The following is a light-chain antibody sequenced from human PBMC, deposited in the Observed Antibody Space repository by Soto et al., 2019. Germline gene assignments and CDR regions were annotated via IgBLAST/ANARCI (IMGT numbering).Light chain of an antibody. CDR2: LTF. Sequence: DIVMTQSPLSLPVTPGEPASISCRSSQSLLYSNGYNYLDWYLQKPGQSPQLLIYLTFNRSFGVPDRFSGSGSGTDFTLKISRVEAEDVGVYYCMQALQTPRTFGQGTKLEIK. CDR1: QSLLYSNGYNY. V-gene: IGKV2-28*01. CDR3: MQALQTPRT. J-gene: IGKJ2*02.